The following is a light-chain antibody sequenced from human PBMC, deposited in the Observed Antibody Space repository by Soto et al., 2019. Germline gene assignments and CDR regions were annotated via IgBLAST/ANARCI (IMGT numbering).Light chain of an antibody. CDR1: SSNIGSNY. CDR2: SNN. Sequence: QSVLTQPPPASGTPGQRVTISCSGSSSNIGSNYVYWYQQLPGTAPKLLIYSNNQRPSGVPDRFSGSKSGTSASLAISGLRSEDEADYYCAAWDDSLSGLYVFGTGTKV. V-gene: IGLV1-47*02. J-gene: IGLJ1*01. CDR3: AAWDDSLSGLYV.